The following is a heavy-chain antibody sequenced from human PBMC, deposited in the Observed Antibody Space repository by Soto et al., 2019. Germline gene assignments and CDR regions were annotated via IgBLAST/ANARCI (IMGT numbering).Heavy chain of an antibody. CDR1: GFTFGDYA. CDR3: TNGHYDFWSGYGVGYDTDV. Sequence: PGGSRRLSCAASGFTFGDYAMRWVRQAPGKGLEWVGFIRSKAYGGTTEHAASVKGRFTISRDDSKSIDYLQMNSLKTEDTAVYYFTNGHYDFWSGYGVGYDTDVCGQATPVTVSS. CDR2: IRSKAYGGTT. J-gene: IGHJ6*02. D-gene: IGHD3-3*01. V-gene: IGHV3-49*04.